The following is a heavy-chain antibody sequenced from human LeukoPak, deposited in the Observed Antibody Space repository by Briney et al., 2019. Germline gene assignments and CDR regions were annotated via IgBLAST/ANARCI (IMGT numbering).Heavy chain of an antibody. CDR1: RYTFTDYG. Sequence: GGSLRLSCAASRYTFTDYGMHWVRQAPGKGLEWLTFIRYDGTIKYYADSVKGRFTISRDNSKNTLYLQMNSLRPEDTAVYYCAKEGTASKPSDLDYWGQGTLVTVSS. CDR2: IRYDGTIK. D-gene: IGHD1/OR15-1a*01. V-gene: IGHV3-30*02. CDR3: AKEGTASKPSDLDY. J-gene: IGHJ4*02.